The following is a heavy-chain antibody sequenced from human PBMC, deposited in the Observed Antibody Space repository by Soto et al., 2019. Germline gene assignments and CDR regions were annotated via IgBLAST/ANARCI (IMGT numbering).Heavy chain of an antibody. V-gene: IGHV3-9*01. Sequence: EAQLVESGGGLVQPGRPLRLSCEASGFTFADYPMHWVRQLPGKGLAWVSGISWNSGNIGYLDSVKGRFTISRDNAKNSLHLQMNNLRDEDTALYYCAKGRGGATAAISAFDIWGQGSVVTVSS. CDR2: ISWNSGNI. CDR3: AKGRGGATAAISAFDI. D-gene: IGHD2-2*01. CDR1: GFTFADYP. J-gene: IGHJ3*02.